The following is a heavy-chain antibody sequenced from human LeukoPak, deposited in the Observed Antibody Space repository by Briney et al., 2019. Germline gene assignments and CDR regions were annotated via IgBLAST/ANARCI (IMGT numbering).Heavy chain of an antibody. CDR3: ARDVGYGSGSYYNPYNWFDP. D-gene: IGHD3-10*01. J-gene: IGHJ5*02. CDR1: GYTLTSYG. CDR2: ISAYNGNT. V-gene: IGHV1-18*01. Sequence: ASVKVSCKASGYTLTSYGISWVRQAPGQGLEWMGWISAYNGNTNYAQKLQSRVTMTTDTSTSTAYMELRSLRSDDTAVYYCARDVGYGSGSYYNPYNWFDPWGQGTLVTVSS.